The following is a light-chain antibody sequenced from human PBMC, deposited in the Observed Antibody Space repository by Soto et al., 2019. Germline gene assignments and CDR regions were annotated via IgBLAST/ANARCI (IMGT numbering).Light chain of an antibody. V-gene: IGKV3-15*01. Sequence: EVLMTQSPATLSVSPGERATLSCRASQSIDTKLAWYQQKPGQAPRLLIYGASTRAADIPARFSGGGSGTEFTLTISSLQSDDFAVYFCQQYNNWPPIAFGQGTRLEIK. CDR2: GAS. CDR3: QQYNNWPPIA. J-gene: IGKJ5*01. CDR1: QSIDTK.